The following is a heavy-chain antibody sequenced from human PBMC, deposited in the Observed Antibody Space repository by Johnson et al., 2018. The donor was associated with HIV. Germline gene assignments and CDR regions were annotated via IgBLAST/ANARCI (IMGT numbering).Heavy chain of an antibody. V-gene: IGHV3-20*04. CDR1: GFTFDDYG. J-gene: IGHJ3*02. CDR2: INWSGGNK. CDR3: ARDRELPIVGGAFDI. D-gene: IGHD1-26*01. Sequence: VQLVESGGGVVRPGGSLRLSCAASGFTFDDYGMSWVRQAPGKGLEWVSGINWSGGNKGYADFVKGCIIIPRDNAKKSLYLQMNSLSAEDTALYYCARDRELPIVGGAFDIWGQGTMVTVSS.